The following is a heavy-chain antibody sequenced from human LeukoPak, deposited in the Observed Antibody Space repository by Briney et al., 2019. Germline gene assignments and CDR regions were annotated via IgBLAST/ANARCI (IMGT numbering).Heavy chain of an antibody. CDR2: IGTAGDT. CDR1: GFTFSSYD. CDR3: ARGSAVTYYYDSSGYSPLDY. Sequence: GGSLRLSCAASGFTFSSYDMHWVRQATGKGLEWVSAIGTAGDTYYPGSVKGRFTISRENAKNSLYLQMNSLRAGDTAVYYCARGSAVTYYYDSSGYSPLDYWGQGTLVTVSS. J-gene: IGHJ4*02. D-gene: IGHD3-22*01. V-gene: IGHV3-13*01.